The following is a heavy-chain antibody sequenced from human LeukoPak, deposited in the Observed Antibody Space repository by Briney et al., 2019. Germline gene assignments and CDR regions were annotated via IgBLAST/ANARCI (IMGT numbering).Heavy chain of an antibody. D-gene: IGHD6-19*01. CDR1: GYSFTSYW. CDR2: IYPGDSDT. Sequence: GESPMISCQGSGYSFTSYWIGRLRPMPGKDLEWMGIIYPGDSDTRYSPSFQGPVTLSADKSISTAYLQWGRLKASDTAMCYCARQEDSSGWYESDYWGQGTLVTVSS. CDR3: ARQEDSSGWYESDY. J-gene: IGHJ4*02. V-gene: IGHV5-51*01.